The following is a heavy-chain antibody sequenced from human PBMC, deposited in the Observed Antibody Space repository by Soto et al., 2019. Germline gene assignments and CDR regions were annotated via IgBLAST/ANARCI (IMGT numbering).Heavy chain of an antibody. V-gene: IGHV4-59*01. Sequence: ASETLSLTCTVSGGSISGYSWSWIRQPPGKGLEWIGDIYYSGSTNYNPSLKSRVTISVDTSKSQFSLKLSTVTAADTAVYYCARSLVDSYYYYYGMDVWGQGTTVTVSS. D-gene: IGHD2-8*02. CDR3: ARSLVDSYYYYYGMDV. CDR1: GGSISGYS. J-gene: IGHJ6*02. CDR2: IYYSGST.